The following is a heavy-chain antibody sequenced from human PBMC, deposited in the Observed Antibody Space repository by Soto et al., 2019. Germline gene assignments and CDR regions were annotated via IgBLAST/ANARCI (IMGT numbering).Heavy chain of an antibody. J-gene: IGHJ4*02. CDR3: ARFSPDFGKVDY. Sequence: QVQLQESGPGLVKPSQTLSLTCTVSGGSISSGDYYWSWIRQPPGKGLEWIGYIYYSGSTYYNASLKSRVTISVDTSKNQFSLNLNSVTAADTAVYYCARFSPDFGKVDYWGQGTLVTVSS. CDR1: GGSISSGDYY. CDR2: IYYSGST. D-gene: IGHD3-3*01. V-gene: IGHV4-30-4*01.